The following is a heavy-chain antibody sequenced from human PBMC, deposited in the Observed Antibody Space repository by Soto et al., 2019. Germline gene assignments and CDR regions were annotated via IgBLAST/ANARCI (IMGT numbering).Heavy chain of an antibody. V-gene: IGHV1-69*01. CDR1: GGTFSSYA. CDR2: FIPMFNRP. Sequence: QVQLVQSGAEVKKPGASVKVSCKASGGTFSSYAISWVRQAPGQGLEWMGGFIPMFNRPHSARKFQGRVTITADESTSTAYMDLSSLRSDDTAVYYCARGQFHHVSNYYSALDVWGQGTTVTVSS. J-gene: IGHJ6*02. CDR3: ARGQFHHVSNYYSALDV.